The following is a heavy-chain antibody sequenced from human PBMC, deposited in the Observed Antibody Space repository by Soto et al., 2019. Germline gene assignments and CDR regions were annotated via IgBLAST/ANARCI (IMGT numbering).Heavy chain of an antibody. Sequence: PGESLKISCKGAGYIFTTYWSSWVRQMPGKGLEWMGKIDPSDSYINYSPSFQGQVIISADKSISTAYLQWSSLKASDTAMYYCTRDLDYGGNSDSIDIWGQGTMVTVSS. V-gene: IGHV5-10-1*04. D-gene: IGHD4-17*01. CDR3: TRDLDYGGNSDSIDI. CDR1: GYIFTTYW. J-gene: IGHJ3*02. CDR2: IDPSDSYI.